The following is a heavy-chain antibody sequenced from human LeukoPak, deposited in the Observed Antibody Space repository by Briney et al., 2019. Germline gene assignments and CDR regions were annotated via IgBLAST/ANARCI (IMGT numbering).Heavy chain of an antibody. D-gene: IGHD1-26*01. V-gene: IGHV1-2*02. J-gene: IGHJ4*02. CDR3: ARGGSYLDY. CDR2: INPNSGGT. CDR1: GYTFTAYY. Sequence: ASVRVSSRASGYTFTAYYMHWLRQAPGQGLEWMGWINPNSGGTNYAQKFQGRVTMTRDTSTSTVYMELSSLRSEDTAVYYCARGGSYLDYWGQGTLVTVSS.